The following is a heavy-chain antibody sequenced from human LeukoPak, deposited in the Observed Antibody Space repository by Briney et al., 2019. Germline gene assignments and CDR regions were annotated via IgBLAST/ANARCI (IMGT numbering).Heavy chain of an antibody. J-gene: IGHJ6*02. D-gene: IGHD3-9*01. CDR2: IWYDGSNK. CDR1: GFTFSSYG. CDR3: AREAVYDILTGYYYYGMDV. Sequence: RSLRLSCAASGFTFSSYGMHWVRQAPGKGLEWVAVIWYDGSNKYYADSVKGQLTISRDNSKRTLYLQMNSLRAEDTAVYYCAREAVYDILTGYYYYGMDVWGQGTTVTVSS. V-gene: IGHV3-33*01.